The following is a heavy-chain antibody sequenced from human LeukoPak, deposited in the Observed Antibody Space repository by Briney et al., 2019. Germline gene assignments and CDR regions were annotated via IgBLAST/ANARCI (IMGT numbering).Heavy chain of an antibody. V-gene: IGHV3-48*01. CDR2: ISSSSSTI. CDR3: AKIYFAAGAPTLDY. Sequence: GGSLRLSCAASGFTFSSYSMNWVRQAPGKGLEWVSYISSSSSTIYYADSVKGRFTISRDNAKNSLDLQMNSLRAEDTAVYYCAKIYFAAGAPTLDYWGQGTLVTVSS. CDR1: GFTFSSYS. D-gene: IGHD6-13*01. J-gene: IGHJ4*02.